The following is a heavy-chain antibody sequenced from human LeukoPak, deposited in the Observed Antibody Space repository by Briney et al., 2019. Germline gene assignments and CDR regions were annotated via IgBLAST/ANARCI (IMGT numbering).Heavy chain of an antibody. V-gene: IGHV3-53*01. CDR2: IYSNGDT. J-gene: IGHJ5*02. D-gene: IGHD6-19*01. CDR1: GFTVYNNF. CDR3: ATRSVSAPT. Sequence: GGSLRLSCAVSGFTVYNNFMHWVRQVPGKGLQWVSLIYSNGDTRYAGSVKGRFTISRDKSTNTLYLQMNGLRADDTAFYYCATRSVSAPTWGQGILVTVSS.